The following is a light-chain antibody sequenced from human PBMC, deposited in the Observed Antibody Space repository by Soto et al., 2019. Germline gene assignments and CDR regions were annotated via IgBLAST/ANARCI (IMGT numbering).Light chain of an antibody. CDR2: GAS. J-gene: IGKJ1*01. V-gene: IGKV3-15*01. Sequence: EIVMTQSPATLSVSPGERATLSCRASQSVSGNLAWYQQKPGQAPRLLIYGASTRATGIPARFSGSGSGTEFTLTISSLQYEDFAVYYCHQYNNWPPAFGQGTKVEIK. CDR3: HQYNNWPPA. CDR1: QSVSGN.